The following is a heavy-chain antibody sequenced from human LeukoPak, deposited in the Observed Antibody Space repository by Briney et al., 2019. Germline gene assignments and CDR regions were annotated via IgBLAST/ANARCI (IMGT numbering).Heavy chain of an antibody. CDR3: ARMPPFRGVRNFYFYYYVDV. CDR1: GASIDGYY. J-gene: IGHJ6*03. V-gene: IGHV4-4*07. CDR2: IHTSGTT. D-gene: IGHD3-10*01. Sequence: SETLSLTCTVSGASIDGYYWSWIRQPPGQSPEWIGRIHTSGTTNYNPAFKSRVIMSVDTSAKQFSLNVSSVTAADTAVYYCARMPPFRGVRNFYFYYYVDVWGRGTTVTVSS.